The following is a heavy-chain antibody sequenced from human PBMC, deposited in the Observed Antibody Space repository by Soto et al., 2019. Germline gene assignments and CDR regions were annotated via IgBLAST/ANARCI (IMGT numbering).Heavy chain of an antibody. V-gene: IGHV1-8*01. CDR2: LNPNSGNT. CDR3: AREAPYCSGGSCYSYCMDV. Sequence: QVQLVQSGAEVKKPGASVKVSCKASGYTFTSYDINWVRQATGQGLEWMGWLNPNSGNTGYAQKFQGRVTMTRNTSISTAYMELSSLRSEDTAVYYCAREAPYCSGGSCYSYCMDVWGKGTTVTVSS. CDR1: GYTFTSYD. J-gene: IGHJ6*03. D-gene: IGHD2-15*01.